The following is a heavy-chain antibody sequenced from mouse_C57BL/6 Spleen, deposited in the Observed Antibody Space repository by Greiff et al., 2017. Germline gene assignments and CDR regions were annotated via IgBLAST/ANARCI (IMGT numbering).Heavy chain of an antibody. D-gene: IGHD4-1*01. CDR3: ARRRQLTGTYYAMDY. J-gene: IGHJ4*01. Sequence: QVQLQQPGAELVKPGASVKMSCKASGYTFTSYWITWVKQRPGQGLEWIGDIYPGSGSTNYNEKFKSKATLTVDTSSSTAYMQLSSLTSEDSAVYYCARRRQLTGTYYAMDYWGQGTSVTVSS. CDR2: IYPGSGST. CDR1: GYTFTSYW. V-gene: IGHV1-55*01.